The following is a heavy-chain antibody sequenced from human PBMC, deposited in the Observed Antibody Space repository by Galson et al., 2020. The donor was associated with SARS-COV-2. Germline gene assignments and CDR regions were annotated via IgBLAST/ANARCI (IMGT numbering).Heavy chain of an antibody. D-gene: IGHD6-19*01. J-gene: IGHJ6*02. V-gene: IGHV1-69*13. CDR2: IVPIFGTS. Sequence: SVKVSCKASGGTFSNYAISWVRQAPGQGLEWMGGIVPIFGTSKYTQRFQGRVTITADESTSTAYMELSSLRSEDSAVYYCAREQWPHGGYYFYGMDVWGQGTTVTVSS. CDR1: GGTFSNYA. CDR3: AREQWPHGGYYFYGMDV.